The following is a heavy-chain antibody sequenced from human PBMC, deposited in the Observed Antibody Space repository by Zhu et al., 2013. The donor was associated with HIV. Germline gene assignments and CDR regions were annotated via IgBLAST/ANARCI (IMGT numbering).Heavy chain of an antibody. CDR3: ARDKVTMAWDYYYGMDV. V-gene: IGHV1-18*01. D-gene: IGHD3-10*01. Sequence: QVQLVESGAEVKKPGASVKVSCRAFGYIFTSYGISWVRQAPGQGLEWMGWISAYNGNTNYAQKFQGRVTMTTETSTSTAYMELRSLRSDDTAVYYCARDKVTMAWDYYYGMDVWGQGTTVTVFS. CDR1: GYIFTSYG. CDR2: ISAYNGNT. J-gene: IGHJ6*02.